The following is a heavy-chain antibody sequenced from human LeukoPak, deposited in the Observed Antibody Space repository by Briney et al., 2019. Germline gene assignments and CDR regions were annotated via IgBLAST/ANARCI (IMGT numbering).Heavy chain of an antibody. CDR3: ARGPYSYDSSGALDI. D-gene: IGHD3-22*01. V-gene: IGHV4-61*02. Sequence: SETLSLTCTVSGDSISSGDYYWSWIRQPAGKGLEWIGRISSSGSTNYNPSLKSRVTISVDTSKNQFSLKLSSVTAADTAVYFCARGPYSYDSSGALDIWGQGTMVTVSS. CDR2: ISSSGST. J-gene: IGHJ3*02. CDR1: GDSISSGDYY.